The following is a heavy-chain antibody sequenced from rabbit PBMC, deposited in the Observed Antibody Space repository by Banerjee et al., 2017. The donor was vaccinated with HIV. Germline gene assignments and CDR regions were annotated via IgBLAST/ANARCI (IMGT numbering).Heavy chain of an antibody. CDR3: ARASYDDYGDHDYFNL. Sequence: QQQLEESGGGLVKPGGTLTLTCKASGFSFSSTYYMCWVRQAPGKGLELIACIYTTSDTTWYASWVNGRFTISRSTSLNTVDLKMTSLTAADTATYFCARASYDDYGDHDYFNLWGPGTLVTVS. CDR1: GFSFSSTYY. CDR2: IYTTSDTT. D-gene: IGHD2-1*01. J-gene: IGHJ4*01. V-gene: IGHV1S43*01.